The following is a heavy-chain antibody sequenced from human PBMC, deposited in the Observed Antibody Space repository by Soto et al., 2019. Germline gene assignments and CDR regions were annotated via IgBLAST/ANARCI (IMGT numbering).Heavy chain of an antibody. V-gene: IGHV1-18*01. CDR2: ISAYNGNT. D-gene: IGHD1-26*01. CDR1: GYTFTSYG. J-gene: IGHJ6*02. CDR3: ARPPYSGRRGYYSGMDV. Sequence: GAAVKVSCKASGYTFTSYGISWVRQAPGQGLEWMGWISAYNGNTNYAQKLQGRVTMTTDTSTSTAYMELRSLRSDDTAVYYCARPPYSGRRGYYSGMDVWGQGTTVTVYS.